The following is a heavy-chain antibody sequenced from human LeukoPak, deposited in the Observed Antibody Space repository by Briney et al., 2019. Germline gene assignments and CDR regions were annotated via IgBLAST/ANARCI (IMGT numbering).Heavy chain of an antibody. J-gene: IGHJ5*02. CDR2: IVPIFGTT. CDR3: ARVTGYSNWFDP. V-gene: IGHV1-69*05. CDR1: GGTFTSYS. D-gene: IGHD4-11*01. Sequence: SVKVSCKASGGTFTSYSVSWVRQAPGHGLEWMGGIVPIFGTTNYAEKFKGRVTMTTDESTTIVYMELSSLRSEDTAVYYCARVTGYSNWFDPWGQGTLVTVSS.